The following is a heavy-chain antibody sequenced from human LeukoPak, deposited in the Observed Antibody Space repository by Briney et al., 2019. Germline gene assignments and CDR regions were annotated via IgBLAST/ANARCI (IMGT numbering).Heavy chain of an antibody. CDR3: AKGVDYGDYRQVYYYYYMDV. D-gene: IGHD4-17*01. CDR2: ILNDRTWE. Sequence: PGGSLRLSCAASGFTYSDYGMHWVRQAPGRGLEWVAFILNDRTWEYYPDSVKGRLTISRDNSRNTLYLQMNSVRLEDTAIYYCAKGVDYGDYRQVYYYYYMDVWGKGTTVTVSS. CDR1: GFTYSDYG. V-gene: IGHV3-30*02. J-gene: IGHJ6*03.